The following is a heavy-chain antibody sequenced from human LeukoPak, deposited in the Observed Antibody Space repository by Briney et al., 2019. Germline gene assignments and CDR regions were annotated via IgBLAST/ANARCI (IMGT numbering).Heavy chain of an antibody. J-gene: IGHJ4*02. CDR2: IYYSGST. CDR3: ARYSSSWYYFDY. Sequence: SETLSLTCTVSGGSISSYYWSWIRPPPGKGLEWIGYIYYSGSTNYNPSLKSRVTISVDTSKNQFSLKLSSVTAADTAVYYCARYSSSWYYFDYWGQGTLVTVSS. D-gene: IGHD6-13*01. CDR1: GGSISSYY. V-gene: IGHV4-59*01.